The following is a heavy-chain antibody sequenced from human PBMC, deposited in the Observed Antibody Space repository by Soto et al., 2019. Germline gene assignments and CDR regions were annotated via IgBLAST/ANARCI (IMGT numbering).Heavy chain of an antibody. Sequence: QLQLQESGPGLVKPSETLSLTCTVSGGSISSSSYYWGWIRQPPGKGLEWIGSIYYSGSTSYNPSLTRRVTISVDTSKTQSSLKLSSVTAADTAVYYCARHDWAKPFDYWGQGTLVTVSS. CDR2: IYYSGST. D-gene: IGHD3-9*01. CDR1: GGSISSSSYY. V-gene: IGHV4-39*01. J-gene: IGHJ4*02. CDR3: ARHDWAKPFDY.